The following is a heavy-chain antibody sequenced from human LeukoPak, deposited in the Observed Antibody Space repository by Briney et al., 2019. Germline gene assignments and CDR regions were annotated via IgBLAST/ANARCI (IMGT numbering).Heavy chain of an antibody. CDR1: GFTIMNSA. Sequence: GGSLRLSCAASGFTIMNSAMNWVRQAPGKGLEWVSYISSSSSTIYYADSVKGRFTISRDNAKNSLYLQMNSLRAEDTAVYYCARGTLYCGGDCPDAFDIWGQGTMVTVSS. J-gene: IGHJ3*02. D-gene: IGHD2-21*02. V-gene: IGHV3-48*04. CDR3: ARGTLYCGGDCPDAFDI. CDR2: ISSSSSTI.